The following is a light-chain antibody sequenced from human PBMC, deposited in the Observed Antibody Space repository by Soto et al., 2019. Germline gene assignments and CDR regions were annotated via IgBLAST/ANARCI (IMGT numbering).Light chain of an antibody. CDR1: QSVGRDY. V-gene: IGKV3-20*01. CDR2: DAS. Sequence: EIVLTQSPGTLSLSPGERGTLSCRASQSVGRDYLAWFQQKPGQAPRLLIHDASSRATGIPDRFSGSGSGTDFTLTISRLEPEDFAVYYCQQYANSPITFGQGTRLEIK. J-gene: IGKJ5*01. CDR3: QQYANSPIT.